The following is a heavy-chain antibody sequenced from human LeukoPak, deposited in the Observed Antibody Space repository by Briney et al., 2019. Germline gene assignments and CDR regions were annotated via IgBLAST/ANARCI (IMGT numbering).Heavy chain of an antibody. V-gene: IGHV3-7*03. CDR3: ARPMTTVKLYYYYGMDV. CDR1: GFTFSSYW. Sequence: QPGGSLRLSCAASGFTFSSYWMTWVRQAPGKGLEWVANIKQDGSEKYYVDSVKGRFTISRDNAKNSLYLQMNSLRAEDTAVYYCARPMTTVKLYYYYGMDVWGQGTTVTVSS. CDR2: IKQDGSEK. D-gene: IGHD4-17*01. J-gene: IGHJ6*02.